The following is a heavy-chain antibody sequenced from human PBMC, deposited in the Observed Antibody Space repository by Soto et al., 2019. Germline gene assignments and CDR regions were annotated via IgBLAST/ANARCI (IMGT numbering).Heavy chain of an antibody. D-gene: IGHD3-16*02. J-gene: IGHJ3*02. CDR1: GYTFTSYG. V-gene: IGHV1-18*01. CDR3: ARDEILGSYRYTDDAFDI. CDR2: ISAYNGNT. Sequence: QVQLVQSGAEVKKPGASVKVSCKASGYTFTSYGISWVRQAPGQGLEWMGWISAYNGNTNYAQKLQGRVTMTTDTSTSTAYMELRSLRSDDTAVYYYARDEILGSYRYTDDAFDIWGQGTMVTVSS.